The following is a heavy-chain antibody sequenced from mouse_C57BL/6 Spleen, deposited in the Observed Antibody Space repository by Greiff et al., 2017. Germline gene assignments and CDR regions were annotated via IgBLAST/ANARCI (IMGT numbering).Heavy chain of an antibody. CDR1: GFSLTSYG. CDR3: ARHSRGKVVAGDAMDY. Sequence: QVQLKQSGPGLVAPSQSLSITCTVSGFSLTSYGVPWVRQPPGKGLEWLVVIWSDGNTTYNTALKSSLSISKDNSKSQVFLKMNSLQTDDTAMYYCARHSRGKVVAGDAMDYWGQGTSVTVSS. J-gene: IGHJ4*01. D-gene: IGHD1-1*01. V-gene: IGHV2-6-1*01. CDR2: IWSDGNT.